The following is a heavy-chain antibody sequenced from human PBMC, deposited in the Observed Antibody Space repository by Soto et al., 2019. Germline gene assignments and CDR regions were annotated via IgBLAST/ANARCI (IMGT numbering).Heavy chain of an antibody. J-gene: IGHJ6*02. D-gene: IGHD1-26*01. Sequence: QVQLVESGGGVVQPGRSLRLTCAASGFTFSSYGMHWVRQAPGKGLEGEAVISYDGSNKYYADSVQGRFTISRDNSKNTLYLQMNSLSAEDTAVYYCAKDVPSYPVYYYYYGMDVWGQGTTVTVSS. CDR1: GFTFSSYG. CDR2: ISYDGSNK. CDR3: AKDVPSYPVYYYYYGMDV. V-gene: IGHV3-30*18.